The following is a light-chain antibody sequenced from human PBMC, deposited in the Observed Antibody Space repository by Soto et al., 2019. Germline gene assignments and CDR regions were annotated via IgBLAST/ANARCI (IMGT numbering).Light chain of an antibody. V-gene: IGKV3-11*01. Sequence: EIVLTQSPATLSLSPGDRATLSCRASQSVSSSLAWYRHQPGQAPRLLIHDTSNRATGVPARFSGSGSGTHFTLTISSLKPEDFGVYYCQHRSNWPSVTFGGGTKVEIK. CDR2: DTS. J-gene: IGKJ4*01. CDR3: QHRSNWPSVT. CDR1: QSVSSS.